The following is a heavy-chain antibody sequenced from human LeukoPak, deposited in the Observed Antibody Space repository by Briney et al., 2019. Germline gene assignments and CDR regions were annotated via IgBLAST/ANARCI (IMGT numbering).Heavy chain of an antibody. J-gene: IGHJ4*02. V-gene: IGHV3-23*01. CDR3: ARHQDSSGWYGSDN. Sequence: GGSLRLSCAASGFTFSSDGMSWVRQAPGKGLEWVSSISASGGGTVYADSVRGRVTISRDNSKNTLYLQMNSLRAEDTALYYCARHQDSSGWYGSDNWGQGTLVTVSS. D-gene: IGHD6-19*01. CDR2: ISASGGGT. CDR1: GFTFSSDG.